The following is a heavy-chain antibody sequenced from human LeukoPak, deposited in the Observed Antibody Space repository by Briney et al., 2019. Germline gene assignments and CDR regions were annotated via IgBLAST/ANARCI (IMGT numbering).Heavy chain of an antibody. J-gene: IGHJ4*02. CDR1: GFTFSSFA. V-gene: IGHV3-23*01. CDR2: ISASGGST. CDR3: AKGISIYSYFDN. Sequence: GGSLRLSCAASGFTFSSFAMSWVRQAPGKGLEWISVISASGGSTYYADSVKGRFTISRDNSKNTLHLQMSSLRAEDTAVYYCAKGISIYSYFDNWGQGTLVTVSS. D-gene: IGHD3-16*02.